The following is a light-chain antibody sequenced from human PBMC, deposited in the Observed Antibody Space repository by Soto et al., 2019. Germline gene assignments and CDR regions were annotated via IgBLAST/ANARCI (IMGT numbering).Light chain of an antibody. CDR1: QSVLYSSNNKNY. CDR2: WAS. V-gene: IGKV4-1*01. CDR3: QQYYSTPIT. J-gene: IGKJ5*01. Sequence: DIVMTQSPDSLAVSLGERATINCKSSQSVLYSSNNKNYLAWYQQKPGQPPKLLIYWASTRESGVPDRFSGSWSGTDFTLTISSLQAEDVAVYSCQQYYSTPITFGQGTRLEIK.